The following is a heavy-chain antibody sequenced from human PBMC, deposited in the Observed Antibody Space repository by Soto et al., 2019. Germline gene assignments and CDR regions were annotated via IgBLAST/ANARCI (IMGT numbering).Heavy chain of an antibody. CDR3: ARKIAAGFDGQSYYYYYVMDF. V-gene: IGHV4-4*02. D-gene: IGHD6-13*01. CDR2: IYHSGST. Sequence: SETLSLTCTVSGGSISSSNWWSWVRQPPGKGLEWIGEIYHSGSTNYNPSLKSRVTISVDKSKNQFSLKLSSVTAADTAVYYCARKIAAGFDGQSYYYYYVMDFWGQGTSVTGSS. J-gene: IGHJ6*02. CDR1: GGSISSSNW.